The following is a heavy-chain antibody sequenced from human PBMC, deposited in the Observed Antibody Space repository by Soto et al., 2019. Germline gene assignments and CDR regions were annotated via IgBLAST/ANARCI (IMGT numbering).Heavy chain of an antibody. CDR2: SYYSGST. D-gene: IGHD5-12*01. J-gene: IGHJ4*02. V-gene: IGHV4-39*01. CDR1: GGSISSSSYY. CDR3: ASTGGPIVATSTDHYYFDY. Sequence: QLQLQESGPGLVKPSETLSLTCTVSGGSISSSSYYWGWISQPPGKGLEWIGRSYYSGSTYYNPSPESRVTLSVYTSKKQFSLKLSSVTAADTAAYYCASTGGPIVATSTDHYYFDYWGQGTLFTVSS.